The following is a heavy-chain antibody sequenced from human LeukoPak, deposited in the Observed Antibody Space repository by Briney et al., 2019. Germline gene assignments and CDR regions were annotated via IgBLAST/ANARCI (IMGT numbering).Heavy chain of an antibody. J-gene: IGHJ4*02. V-gene: IGHV3-30*18. CDR1: GFTFSSYG. D-gene: IGHD6-19*01. CDR2: ISYDGSNK. Sequence: GGSLRLSCAASGFTFSSYGMHWVRHAPGKGLESVAVISYDGSNKYYADSVKGRFTISRDNSKNTLYLQMNSLRAEDTALYYCAKKLSGSGWIFDYWGQGTLVTVSS. CDR3: AKKLSGSGWIFDY.